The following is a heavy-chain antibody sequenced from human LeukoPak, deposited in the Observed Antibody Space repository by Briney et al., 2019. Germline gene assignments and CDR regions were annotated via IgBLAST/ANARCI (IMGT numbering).Heavy chain of an antibody. D-gene: IGHD2-15*01. CDR3: ARDRGYCSGGSCYRWFDP. V-gene: IGHV4-59*01. Sequence: SETLSLTCTVSGGSISSDCWSWIPQPPGRGREWIWYTYYSGSTNYNPSLQSRVTISVDTSKNQFSLKLSSVTAADTAVYYCARDRGYCSGGSCYRWFDPWGQGTLVTVSS. J-gene: IGHJ5*02. CDR1: GGSISSDC. CDR2: TYYSGST.